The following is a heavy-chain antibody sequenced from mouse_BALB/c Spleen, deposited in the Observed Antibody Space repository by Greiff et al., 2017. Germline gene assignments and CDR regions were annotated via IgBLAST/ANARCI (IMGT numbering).Heavy chain of an antibody. Sequence: DVKLVESGGGLVKPGGSLKLSCAASGFTFSSYTMSWVRQTPEKRLEWVATISSGGSYTYYPDSVKGRFTISRDNAKNTLYLQMSSLKSEDTAMYYCARHAYYDYFDYWGQGTTLTVSS. J-gene: IGHJ2*01. CDR3: ARHAYYDYFDY. D-gene: IGHD2-3*01. V-gene: IGHV5-6-4*01. CDR2: ISSGGSYT. CDR1: GFTFSSYT.